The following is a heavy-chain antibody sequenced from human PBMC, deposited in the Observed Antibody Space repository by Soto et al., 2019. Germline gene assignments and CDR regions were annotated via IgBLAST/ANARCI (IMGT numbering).Heavy chain of an antibody. CDR3: ARLRASYSSSDY. V-gene: IGHV4-39*01. Sequence: SETLSLTCTVSGGSISSSSYYWGWIRQPPGKGLEWIGSIYYSGSTYYNPSLKSRVTISVDTSKNQFSLKLSSVTAADTAVYYCARLRASYSSSDYWGQGTLVTVSS. CDR2: IYYSGST. CDR1: GGSISSSSYY. J-gene: IGHJ4*02. D-gene: IGHD6-6*01.